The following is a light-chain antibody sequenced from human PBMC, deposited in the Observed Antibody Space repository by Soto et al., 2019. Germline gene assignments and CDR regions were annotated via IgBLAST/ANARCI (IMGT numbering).Light chain of an antibody. CDR1: QSISSW. J-gene: IGKJ1*01. CDR2: DAS. Sequence: DIQMTQSPSTLSASVGDRVTIICRASQSISSWLAWYQQKPGKAPKLLIYDASSLESGVPSRFSGSGSGTEFTLTISSLQPDDFATYYCQQYNSYWGTFGQGTKVEIK. CDR3: QQYNSYWGT. V-gene: IGKV1-5*02.